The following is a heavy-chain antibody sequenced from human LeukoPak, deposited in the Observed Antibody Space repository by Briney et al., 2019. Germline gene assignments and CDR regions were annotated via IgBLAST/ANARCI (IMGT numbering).Heavy chain of an antibody. D-gene: IGHD2-21*02. J-gene: IGHJ4*02. Sequence: GGSLRLSCAASGFTFSTYEMDWVRQAPGKGLEWVSYISSGGGTIYYADSVKGRFTISRDNAKNSLYLQMNSLRAEDTAVYYCAKSDCGGDCHLLDYWGQGTLVTVSS. V-gene: IGHV3-48*03. CDR1: GFTFSTYE. CDR3: AKSDCGGDCHLLDY. CDR2: ISSGGGTI.